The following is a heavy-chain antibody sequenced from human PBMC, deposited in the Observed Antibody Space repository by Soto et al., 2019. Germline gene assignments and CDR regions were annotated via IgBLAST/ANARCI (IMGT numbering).Heavy chain of an antibody. V-gene: IGHV4-34*01. CDR1: GGSFSDYY. Sequence: QVQLQQWGAGLLKPSETLSLTCAVFGGSFSDYYWSWIRQPPGKGLEWIGEINHGGSTNYNPSLTSRVTISVDTSKNQFSLKLSSVTAADTAVYYCGGITVAHWGQGTQVTVSS. D-gene: IGHD6-13*01. J-gene: IGHJ4*02. CDR2: INHGGST. CDR3: GGITVAH.